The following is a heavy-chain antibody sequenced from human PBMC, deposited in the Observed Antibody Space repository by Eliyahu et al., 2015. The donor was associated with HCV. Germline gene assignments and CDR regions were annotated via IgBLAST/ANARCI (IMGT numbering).Heavy chain of an antibody. CDR2: VSGXGGST. Sequence: EVQLLESGGGLVQPGGSLRLSCAASGFPFSXXAMSWVRQAPGKGLEWVSAVSGXGGSTYYADSVKGRFTISRDNSKNTLYLQMNSLRAEDTAVYYCAKDRGSSWLDYFDYWGQGTLVTVSS. CDR3: AKDRGSSWLDYFDY. D-gene: IGHD6-13*01. V-gene: IGHV3-23*01. CDR1: GFPFSXXA. J-gene: IGHJ4*02.